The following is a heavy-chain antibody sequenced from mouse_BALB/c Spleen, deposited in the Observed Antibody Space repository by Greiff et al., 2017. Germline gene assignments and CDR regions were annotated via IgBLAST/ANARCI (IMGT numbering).Heavy chain of an antibody. J-gene: IGHJ4*01. V-gene: IGHV5-12-1*01. CDR1: GFAFSSYD. CDR3: ARGGDYAVYAMDY. CDR2: ISSGGGST. D-gene: IGHD2-4*01. Sequence: EVKLVESGGGLVKPGGSLKLSCAASGFAFSSYDMSWVRQTPEKRLEWVAYISSGGGSTYYPDTVKGRFTISRDNAKNTLYLQMSSLKSEDTAMYYCARGGDYAVYAMDYWGQGTSVTVSS.